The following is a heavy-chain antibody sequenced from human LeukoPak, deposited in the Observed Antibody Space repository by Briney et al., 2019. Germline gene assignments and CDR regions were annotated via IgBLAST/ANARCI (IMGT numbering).Heavy chain of an antibody. V-gene: IGHV4-59*01. CDR2: LHDSGSA. CDR3: ARDSHSVDTATPRGFDP. D-gene: IGHD2-15*01. CDR1: GDSISSYF. J-gene: IGHJ5*02. Sequence: PSETLSLTCTVSGDSISSYFWSWIRQPPGKGLEWIGYLHDSGSANYNPSLKSRITMPVDTSKNQFSLKLRSVTAADTAVYYCARDSHSVDTATPRGFDPWGQGTLVTVSS.